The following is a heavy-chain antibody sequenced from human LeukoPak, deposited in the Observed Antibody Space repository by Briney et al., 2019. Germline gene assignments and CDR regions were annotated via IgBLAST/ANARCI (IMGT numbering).Heavy chain of an antibody. J-gene: IGHJ4*02. CDR2: IYYSGST. D-gene: IGHD5/OR15-5a*01. CDR3: ATLVSTRYYFDY. Sequence: SETLSLTCTVSGGSISSTSYYWGWIRQPPGKGLDWIGNIYYSGSTYYNPSLKSRVTISVDTSKNQFSLKLTSVTAADTAVYFCATLVSTRYYFDYWGQGTLVTVSS. V-gene: IGHV4-39*01. CDR1: GGSISSTSYY.